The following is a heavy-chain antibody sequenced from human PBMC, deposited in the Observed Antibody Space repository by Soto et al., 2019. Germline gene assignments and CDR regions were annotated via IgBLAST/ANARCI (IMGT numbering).Heavy chain of an antibody. V-gene: IGHV1-18*01. CDR2: ISTYNGDT. Sequence: QVQLVQSGAEVRKPGASVKVSCKASGYTFTSSGIIWLRQAPGQGLEWMGWISTYNGDTNDAPKFQDRVTMTIDRSTSKAYMELRSLRSDAAAVYYCARAGAAPYYYYGMDVWGQGTRVTVSS. CDR3: ARAGAAPYYYYGMDV. J-gene: IGHJ6*02. D-gene: IGHD2-15*01. CDR1: GYTFTSSG.